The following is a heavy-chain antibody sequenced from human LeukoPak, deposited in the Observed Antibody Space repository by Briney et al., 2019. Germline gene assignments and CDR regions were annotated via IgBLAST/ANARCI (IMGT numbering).Heavy chain of an antibody. Sequence: GESLKISCKGSGYSFTSYWIGWVRQMPGKGLEWMGIIYPGDSDSRYSPSFQGQVTMSADKSTSTAYLQWSSLKTSDTAMYYCARQDSRAFDYWGQGTLVTVSS. D-gene: IGHD2-21*01. V-gene: IGHV5-51*01. CDR1: GYSFTSYW. CDR3: ARQDSRAFDY. CDR2: IYPGDSDS. J-gene: IGHJ4*02.